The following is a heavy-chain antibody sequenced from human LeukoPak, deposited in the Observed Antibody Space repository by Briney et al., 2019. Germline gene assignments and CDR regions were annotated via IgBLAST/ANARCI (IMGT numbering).Heavy chain of an antibody. J-gene: IGHJ5*02. V-gene: IGHV3-30*01. Sequence: GMSLRLSCAASGFTFNTYPMHWVRQAPGKGLEWVAAIANDGRDKHYADSAKGRFTISRDNSKNTLYLQMNSPRSEDTAVYYCARDLTVQRPDAYFNWFDPWGQGTLVTVSS. D-gene: IGHD4-17*01. CDR2: IANDGRDK. CDR3: ARDLTVQRPDAYFNWFDP. CDR1: GFTFNTYP.